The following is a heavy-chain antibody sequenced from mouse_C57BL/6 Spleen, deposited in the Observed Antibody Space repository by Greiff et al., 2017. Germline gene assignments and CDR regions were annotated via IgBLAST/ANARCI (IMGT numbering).Heavy chain of an antibody. V-gene: IGHV1-39*01. CDR2: INPNYGTT. J-gene: IGHJ2*01. CDR3: ARYDYDREYYFGC. CDR1: GYSFTDYN. Sequence: VQLQQSGPELVKPGASVKISCKASGYSFTDYNMNWVKQSNGKSLEWIGVINPNYGTTSYHQKFKGKATLTVDQSSSTSYMQLNSLTSEDSAVYYGARYDYDREYYFGCWGQGTTLTVAS. D-gene: IGHD2-4*01.